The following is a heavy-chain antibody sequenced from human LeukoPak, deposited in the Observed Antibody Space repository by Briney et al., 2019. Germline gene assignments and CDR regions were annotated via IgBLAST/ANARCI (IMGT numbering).Heavy chain of an antibody. V-gene: IGHV4-59*01. J-gene: IGHJ3*02. CDR3: ASDSYDSSGADAFDI. CDR1: GGSISSYY. D-gene: IGHD3-22*01. Sequence: SETLSLTCTVSGGSISSYYWSWIRQPPGKGLEWIGYIYYSGSTNYNPSLKSRVTISVDTSKNQFSLKLSSVTAADTAVYYCASDSYDSSGADAFDIWGQGTMVTVSS. CDR2: IYYSGST.